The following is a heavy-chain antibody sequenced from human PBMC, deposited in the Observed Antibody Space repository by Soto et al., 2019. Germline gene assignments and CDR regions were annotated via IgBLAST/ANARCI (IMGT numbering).Heavy chain of an antibody. J-gene: IGHJ4*02. CDR2: INADNGET. CDR1: GYTFTNYT. Sequence: ASVKVSCKASGYTFTNYTIHWMRQAPGQSLEWMGWINADNGETKISQKFQGRVTITRDTSAGSAYMELSSLRSEDTAVYYCVRGLAVAATGDYWGQGTLVTVS. D-gene: IGHD6-19*01. V-gene: IGHV1-3*01. CDR3: VRGLAVAATGDY.